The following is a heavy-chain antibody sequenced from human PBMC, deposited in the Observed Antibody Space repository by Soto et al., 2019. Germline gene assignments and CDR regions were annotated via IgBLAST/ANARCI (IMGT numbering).Heavy chain of an antibody. Sequence: QVQLQQSGPGLVKPSQTLSLTCVISGDSVSSTDAAWVWIRQSPSRGLECLGRTFYRSQWSSDYAGSLKGRVTIYADTTKNQFSLRLDSVTPEDTAVYYCARQRFRAFDSWGQGTLVTVSS. V-gene: IGHV6-1*01. CDR2: TFYRSQWSS. CDR3: ARQRFRAFDS. J-gene: IGHJ4*02. CDR1: GDSVSSTDAA.